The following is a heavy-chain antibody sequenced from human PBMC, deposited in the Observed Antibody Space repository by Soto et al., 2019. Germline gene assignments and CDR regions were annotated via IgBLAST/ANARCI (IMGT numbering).Heavy chain of an antibody. CDR3: ARELRRFYYGMDV. CDR2: IYHVGIT. Sequence: PSETLSLTCAVSGGSVSSTQWWTWVRQAPGKGLEWLGDIYHVGITKYNPSLKSRVTISVDTSKNQFSLKLSSVTAADTAVYYCARELRRFYYGMDVWGQGTTVTVSS. J-gene: IGHJ6*02. V-gene: IGHV4-4*02. CDR1: GGSVSSTQW.